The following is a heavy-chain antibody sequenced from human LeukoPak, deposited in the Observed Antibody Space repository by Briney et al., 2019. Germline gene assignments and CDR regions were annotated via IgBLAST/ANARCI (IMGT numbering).Heavy chain of an antibody. CDR3: ARDTYYYDSSGYYVYYFDY. V-gene: IGHV3-48*03. Sequence: GGSLRLSCAASGFTFSSYEMNWVRQAPGKGLEWVSYISSGGSTIYYADSVKGRFTISRDNAKNSLYLQMNSLRAEDTAVYYCARDTYYYDSSGYYVYYFDYWGQGTLVTVSS. J-gene: IGHJ4*02. D-gene: IGHD3-22*01. CDR1: GFTFSSYE. CDR2: ISSGGSTI.